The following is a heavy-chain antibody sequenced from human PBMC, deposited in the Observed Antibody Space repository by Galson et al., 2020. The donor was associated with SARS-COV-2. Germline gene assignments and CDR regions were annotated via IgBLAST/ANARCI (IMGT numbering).Heavy chain of an antibody. V-gene: IGHV1-46*01. Sequence: ASVKVSCKASGYSFTSFFLYWVRQAPGQGPEWMGIIDPSTGKTTYSENFQGRITMTSDTSTSTVFMELSSLRSEDTAVYYCARDIRNYYEGSGLYLGWFDPWGQGTLVTVSS. CDR1: GYSFTSFF. J-gene: IGHJ5*02. CDR2: IDPSTGKT. D-gene: IGHD3-22*01. CDR3: ARDIRNYYEGSGLYLGWFDP.